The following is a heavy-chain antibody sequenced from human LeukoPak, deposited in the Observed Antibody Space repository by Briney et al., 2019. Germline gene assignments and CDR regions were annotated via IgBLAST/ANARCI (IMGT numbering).Heavy chain of an antibody. CDR2: INHSGST. CDR1: GDSIRNGNHY. V-gene: IGHV4-39*07. J-gene: IGHJ3*02. CDR3: ARGQYYLRYSYGFRSFDI. Sequence: SETLSLTCTVSGDSIRNGNHYWTWIRQPPGKGLEWIGEINHSGSTNYNPALKSRVTISVDTSKNQFSLKLSSVTAADTAVYYCARGQYYLRYSYGFRSFDIWGQGTMVTVSS. D-gene: IGHD5-18*01.